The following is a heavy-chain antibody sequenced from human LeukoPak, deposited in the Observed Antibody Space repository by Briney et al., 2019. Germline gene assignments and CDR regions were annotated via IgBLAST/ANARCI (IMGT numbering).Heavy chain of an antibody. V-gene: IGHV3-23*01. D-gene: IGHD3-22*01. CDR3: AKTPWLDDDSSGYPGWYFDY. CDR1: GFTFSSYA. J-gene: IGHJ4*02. Sequence: GGSLRLSCAASGFTFSSYAMSWVRQAPGKGLEWVSAISGSGGSTYYADSVKGRFTISRDNSKNTLYLQMNSLRAEDTAVYYCAKTPWLDDDSSGYPGWYFDYWGQGTLVTVSS. CDR2: ISGSGGST.